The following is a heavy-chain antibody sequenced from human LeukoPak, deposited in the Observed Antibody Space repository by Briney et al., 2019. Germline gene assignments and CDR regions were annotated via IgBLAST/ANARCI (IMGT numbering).Heavy chain of an antibody. V-gene: IGHV3-23*01. Sequence: GGSLRLSCTASGFMFASYGMSWVRQAPGKGLEWVSVISGSGGTTYYADSVKGRFTISRDNSKNTLYLQMNSLRAEDTAVYYCAKAQNIAARPGFDYWGQGTLVTVSS. CDR3: AKAQNIAARPGFDY. CDR2: ISGSGGTT. J-gene: IGHJ4*02. CDR1: GFMFASYG. D-gene: IGHD6-6*01.